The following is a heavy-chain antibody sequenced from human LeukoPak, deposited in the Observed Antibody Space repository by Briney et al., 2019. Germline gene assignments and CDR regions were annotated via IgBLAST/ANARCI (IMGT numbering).Heavy chain of an antibody. Sequence: PGGSLRLSCAVSGFSFSDYYMSWIRQAPGKGLEWVSYISSSGSTIFYAASVKGRFTISRDNAKNSLYLQMNSLRVEDTAVYYCARVHDYGGNDAFEICGQGTVVTVSS. V-gene: IGHV3-11*04. CDR1: GFSFSDYY. CDR2: ISSSGSTI. J-gene: IGHJ3*02. D-gene: IGHD4-23*01. CDR3: ARVHDYGGNDAFEI.